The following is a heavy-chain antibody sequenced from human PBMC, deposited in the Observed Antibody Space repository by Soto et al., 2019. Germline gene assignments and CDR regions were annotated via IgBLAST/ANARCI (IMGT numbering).Heavy chain of an antibody. CDR3: AINEGRDVSTFDY. Sequence: QVQLVQSGAEVKTPGSSVKVSCKASGGIFTRYDIRWVRQAPGQGLEWMGAIIPIFGTANYAQKCQGRVTITADATTSTAYMELSSLRSEDTAMYYCAINEGRDVSTFDYWGQGTLVTVSS. CDR1: GGIFTRYD. D-gene: IGHD3-10*02. CDR2: IIPIFGTA. J-gene: IGHJ4*02. V-gene: IGHV1-69*01.